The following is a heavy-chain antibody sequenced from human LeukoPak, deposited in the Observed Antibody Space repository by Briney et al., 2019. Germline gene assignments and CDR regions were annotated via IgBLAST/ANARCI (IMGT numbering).Heavy chain of an antibody. V-gene: IGHV3-53*01. J-gene: IGHJ4*02. Sequence: GGSLRLSCAASGFTVITNGMTWVRQAPGKGLEWVSVLYSDGNTKYADSVQGRFTISRDNSKNTLYLEMNSLSPDDTAVYYCARGVEPLAANTLAYWVQGTLVTVSS. CDR2: LYSDGNT. D-gene: IGHD1-14*01. CDR3: ARGVEPLAANTLAY. CDR1: GFTVITNG.